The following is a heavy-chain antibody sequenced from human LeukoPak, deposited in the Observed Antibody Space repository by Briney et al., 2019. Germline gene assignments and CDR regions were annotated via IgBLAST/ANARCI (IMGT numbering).Heavy chain of an antibody. Sequence: GGSLRLSCAASGFTFGIYGMHWVRQAPGKGLVCVAVISSDGNTKYYADSVKGRFTISRDNSKSTPYLQLNSLRAEDTAVFYCARDPLVKTTLGTFDIWGQGTMVTVSS. V-gene: IGHV3-30*03. J-gene: IGHJ3*02. D-gene: IGHD1-7*01. CDR2: ISSDGNTK. CDR1: GFTFGIYG. CDR3: ARDPLVKTTLGTFDI.